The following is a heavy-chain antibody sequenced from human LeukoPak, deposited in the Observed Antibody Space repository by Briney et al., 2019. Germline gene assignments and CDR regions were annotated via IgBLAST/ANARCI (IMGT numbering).Heavy chain of an antibody. D-gene: IGHD2-2*01. V-gene: IGHV1-18*01. Sequence: ASVKVSCKASGYTFTSYGISWVRQAPGQGLEWMGWISAYNGNTNYAQKLQGRVTMTTDTSTSTAYMELRSLRSDDTAVYYCARDRNRYCRSTSCYRVDPWGQGTLVTVSS. CDR2: ISAYNGNT. J-gene: IGHJ5*02. CDR3: ARDRNRYCRSTSCYRVDP. CDR1: GYTFTSYG.